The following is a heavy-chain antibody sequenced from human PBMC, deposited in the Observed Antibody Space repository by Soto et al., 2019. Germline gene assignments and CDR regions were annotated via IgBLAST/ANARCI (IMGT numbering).Heavy chain of an antibody. CDR2: IWYDGSNK. CDR1: GFTFSSYG. CDR3: ARAGIRGPYYYYYYMDV. Sequence: GGSLRLSCAASGFTFSSYGMHWVRQAPGKGLEWVAVIWYDGSNKYYADSVKGRFTISRDNSKNTLYLQMNSLRAEDTAVYYCARAGIRGPYYYYYYMDVWGKGTTVTVSS. J-gene: IGHJ6*03. V-gene: IGHV3-33*01. D-gene: IGHD3-10*01.